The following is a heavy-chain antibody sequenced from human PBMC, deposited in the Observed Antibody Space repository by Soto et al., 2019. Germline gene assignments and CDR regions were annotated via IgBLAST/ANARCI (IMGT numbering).Heavy chain of an antibody. Sequence: GESLKISCKGSGYSFTSYWIGWVRQMPGKGLEWMGIIYPGDSDTRYSPSFQGQVTISADKSISTAYLQWSSLKASDTAMYYCARQGRYYYDSSGYYPACDYWGQGTLVTVS. CDR3: ARQGRYYYDSSGYYPACDY. V-gene: IGHV5-51*01. D-gene: IGHD3-22*01. CDR1: GYSFTSYW. CDR2: IYPGDSDT. J-gene: IGHJ4*02.